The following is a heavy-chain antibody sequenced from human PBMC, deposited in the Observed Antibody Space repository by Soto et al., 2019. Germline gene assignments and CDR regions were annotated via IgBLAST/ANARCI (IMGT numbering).Heavy chain of an antibody. CDR2: IIPIFGTA. V-gene: IGHV1-69*06. CDR3: AIKTITMIVVVTYYGMAV. Sequence: SVKVSCKASGGTFSSYAISWVRQAPGQGLEWMGGIIPIFGTANYSQKFQGRVTITADKSTSTAYMELSSLRSEDTAAYYCAIKTITMIVVVTYYGMAVWGKGTTVTVSS. CDR1: GGTFSSYA. J-gene: IGHJ6*04. D-gene: IGHD3-22*01.